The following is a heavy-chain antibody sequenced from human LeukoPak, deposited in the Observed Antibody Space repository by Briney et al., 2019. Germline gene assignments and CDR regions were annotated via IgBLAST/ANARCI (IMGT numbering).Heavy chain of an antibody. Sequence: GGSLRLSCAASGFTFSSYGMHWVRQALGKGLEWVSYISSSSNTIQYADSVRGRFTISRDNAKNSLCLQMNSLRAEDTAVYYCAREVVGLDYWGQGTLVTVSS. J-gene: IGHJ4*02. D-gene: IGHD3/OR15-3a*01. CDR3: AREVVGLDY. CDR1: GFTFSSYG. V-gene: IGHV3-48*01. CDR2: ISSSSNTI.